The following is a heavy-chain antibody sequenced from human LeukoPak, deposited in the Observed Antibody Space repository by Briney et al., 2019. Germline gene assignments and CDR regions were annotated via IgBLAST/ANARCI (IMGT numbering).Heavy chain of an antibody. CDR3: AKSQGGLVVRGVIITPYYYYYMDV. J-gene: IGHJ6*03. V-gene: IGHV3-23*01. CDR1: GFTFSSYA. D-gene: IGHD3-10*01. Sequence: GGSLRLSCAASGFTFSSYAMSWVRQAPGKGLEWVSAISGSGGSTYYADSVKGRFTISRDNSKNTLYLQMNSLRAEDTAVYYCAKSQGGLVVRGVIITPYYYYYMDVWGKGTTVTVSS. CDR2: ISGSGGST.